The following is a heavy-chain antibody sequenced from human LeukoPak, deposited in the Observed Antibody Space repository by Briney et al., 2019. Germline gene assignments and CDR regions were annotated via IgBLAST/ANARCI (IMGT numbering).Heavy chain of an antibody. CDR1: GFTFSSYW. J-gene: IGHJ3*01. D-gene: IGHD5-18*01. Sequence: PGGSLRLSCAASGFTFSSYWMHWVRQAPGKGLVWVSRINSDGSSTSYADSVKGRFTISRDNAKNTLYVQLNSLRAEDTAVYYCAKGGYSYGARDAFDFWGQGTMVTVSS. CDR3: AKGGYSYGARDAFDF. CDR2: INSDGSST. V-gene: IGHV3-74*01.